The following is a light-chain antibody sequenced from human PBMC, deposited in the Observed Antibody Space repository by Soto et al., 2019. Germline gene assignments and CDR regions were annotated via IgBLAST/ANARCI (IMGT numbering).Light chain of an antibody. Sequence: DIQMTQSPSTLSASVGDRVTITCRASQRIDIRLAWCQQRPGKAPRVLIYKASSLGNGVPSRFSGSGSGTEFTLTLRSLQPDDFATYYCHQYKSYPWTFGQGTKVEIK. CDR1: QRIDIR. J-gene: IGKJ1*01. V-gene: IGKV1-5*03. CDR3: HQYKSYPWT. CDR2: KAS.